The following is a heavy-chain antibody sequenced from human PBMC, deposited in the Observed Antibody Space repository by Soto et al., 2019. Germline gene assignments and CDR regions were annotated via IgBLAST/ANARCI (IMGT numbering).Heavy chain of an antibody. J-gene: IGHJ6*02. V-gene: IGHV4-61*01. CDR3: ARENIVVVPAASLIDYYYYGMDV. CDR1: GGSVSSGSYY. CDR2: IHYSGST. Sequence: PSETLSLTCTVSGGSVSSGSYYWSWIRQPPGKGLEWIGYIHYSGSTNYNPSLKSRVTISVDTSKNQFSLKLSSVTAADTAVYYCARENIVVVPAASLIDYYYYGMDVWGQGTTVTVSS. D-gene: IGHD2-2*01.